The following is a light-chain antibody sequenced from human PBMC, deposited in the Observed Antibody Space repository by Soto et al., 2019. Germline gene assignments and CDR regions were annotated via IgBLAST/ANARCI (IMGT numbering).Light chain of an antibody. CDR2: EVS. J-gene: IGLJ1*01. Sequence: SALTQPASVSGSPGQSITISCTGTSSDVGSYNYVSWYQQHPGKAPKLMIYEVSDRPSGISSRFSGSKSGNTASLTISGLQTEDEADYYCQSFDRGPSGVYVFGTGTKVTVL. CDR3: QSFDRGPSGVYV. V-gene: IGLV2-14*01. CDR1: SSDVGSYNY.